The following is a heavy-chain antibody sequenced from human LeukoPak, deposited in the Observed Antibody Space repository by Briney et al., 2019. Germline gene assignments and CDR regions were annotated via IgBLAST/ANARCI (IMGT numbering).Heavy chain of an antibody. CDR2: IYYSGGT. Sequence: SETLSLTCTVSGGSISSSSYYWGWIRQPPGKGLEWIGSIYYSGGTYYNPSLKSRVTISVDTSKNQFSLKLSSVTAADTAVYYCARVRCSSTSCYGNYYYYYYMDVWGKGTTVTVSS. CDR1: GGSISSSSYY. V-gene: IGHV4-39*07. CDR3: ARVRCSSTSCYGNYYYYYYMDV. J-gene: IGHJ6*03. D-gene: IGHD2-2*01.